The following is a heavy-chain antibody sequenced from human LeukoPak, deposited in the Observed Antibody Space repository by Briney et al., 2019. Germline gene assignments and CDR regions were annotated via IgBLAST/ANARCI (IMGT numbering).Heavy chain of an antibody. CDR1: GGSISSSSYY. CDR3: ARQLRPGFFDY. D-gene: IGHD2-15*01. J-gene: IGHJ4*02. V-gene: IGHV4-39*01. Sequence: PSETLSLTCTVSGGSISSSSYYWGWIRQPPGKGLVWIGSIYYSGNTYYNPSLKSRVIISVDTSKNQFSLKLSSVTAADTAVYYCARQLRPGFFDYWGQGTLVTVSS. CDR2: IYYSGNT.